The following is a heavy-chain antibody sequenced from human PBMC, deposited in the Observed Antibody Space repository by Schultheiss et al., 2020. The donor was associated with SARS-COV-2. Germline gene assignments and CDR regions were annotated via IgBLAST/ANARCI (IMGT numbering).Heavy chain of an antibody. CDR2: ISHSGIT. V-gene: IGHV4-34*01. D-gene: IGHD3-16*02. CDR1: GGSFSGYY. CDR3: AGGSSNYDYVWGSYRYSPLDY. J-gene: IGHJ4*02. Sequence: SETLSLTCAVYGGSFSGYYWNWIRQPPGKGLEWIGEISHSGITGYNPSLKSRVTMSVDTSKNQFSLKLSSVTAADTAVYYCAGGSSNYDYVWGSYRYSPLDYWGQGTLVTVSS.